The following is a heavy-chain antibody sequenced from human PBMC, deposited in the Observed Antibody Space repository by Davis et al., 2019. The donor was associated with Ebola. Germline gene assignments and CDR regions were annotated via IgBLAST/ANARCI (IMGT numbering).Heavy chain of an antibody. Sequence: GESLKISCAASGFIFSSYAMHWVRQAPGTGLEWVAVTSYDGSNKHYADSVKGRFTISRHNSKNTLYLQINSLRAEDTAVYYCARGYYDSTGNRYFDFWGRGTLVTVSS. J-gene: IGHJ2*01. D-gene: IGHD3-22*01. CDR3: ARGYYDSTGNRYFDF. CDR2: TSYDGSNK. V-gene: IGHV3-30*14. CDR1: GFIFSSYA.